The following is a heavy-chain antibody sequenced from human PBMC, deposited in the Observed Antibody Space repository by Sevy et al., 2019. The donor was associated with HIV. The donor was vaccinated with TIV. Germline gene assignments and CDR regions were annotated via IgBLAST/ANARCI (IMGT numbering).Heavy chain of an antibody. V-gene: IGHV3-48*04. Sequence: GGSLRLSCVASGFSFIHENMNWVRQAPGKELEWLSYISTSGSTIYQADSVKGRFTISRDNAKNSLFLQMNSLRVEDTAIYYCVRDWDDKFSYGDSDPAVDCWGQGTLVTVSS. J-gene: IGHJ4*02. CDR2: ISTSGSTI. CDR3: VRDWDDKFSYGDSDPAVDC. CDR1: GFSFIHEN. D-gene: IGHD2-21*02.